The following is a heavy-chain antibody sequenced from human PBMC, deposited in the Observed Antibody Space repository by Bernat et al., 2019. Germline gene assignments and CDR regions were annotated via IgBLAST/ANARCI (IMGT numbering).Heavy chain of an antibody. CDR1: GFTFSNYA. J-gene: IGHJ4*02. V-gene: IGHV3-23*01. CDR3: ARQIVESCSSRCIYNYFDY. Sequence: EVQLLESGGVLVEPGGSLRLSCAASGFTFSNYAMSWVRQAPGKGLEWVSTITSGADSTYYGDSVKGRFTITRDSTKHTLYLLMNSLRVEDTAVYYCARQIVESCSSRCIYNYFDYWGRGTLVTVSS. CDR2: ITSGADST. D-gene: IGHD2-2*01.